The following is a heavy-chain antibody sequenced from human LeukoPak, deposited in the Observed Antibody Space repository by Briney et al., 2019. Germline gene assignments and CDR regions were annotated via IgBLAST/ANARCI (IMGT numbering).Heavy chain of an antibody. J-gene: IGHJ4*02. Sequence: ESGPTLVKPTQTLTLTCTFSGFSLSTSGGVXGCIRQPPGKALEGLALNYCNHDKSYSTSLMSRIPITKDTTKNHVVLTLTNLDTVDTATYYCVHFDYSDYRYFDYWGQGTLVTVSS. V-gene: IGHV2-5*01. D-gene: IGHD4-11*01. CDR1: GFSLSTSGGV. CDR3: VHFDYSDYRYFDY. CDR2: NYCNHDK.